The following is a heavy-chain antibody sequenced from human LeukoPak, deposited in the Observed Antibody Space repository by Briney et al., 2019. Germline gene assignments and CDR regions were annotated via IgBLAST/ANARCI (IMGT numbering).Heavy chain of an antibody. V-gene: IGHV1-69*01. D-gene: IGHD6-13*01. Sequence: SVKVSCKASGGTFSSYAISWVRQAPGQGLEWMGGIIPIFGTANYAQKFQGRVTITADESTSTAYMELSSLRSEDTAVYYCAKERVDYTTAGNYFDYWGQGTLVTVSS. J-gene: IGHJ4*02. CDR3: AKERVDYTTAGNYFDY. CDR2: IIPIFGTA. CDR1: GGTFSSYA.